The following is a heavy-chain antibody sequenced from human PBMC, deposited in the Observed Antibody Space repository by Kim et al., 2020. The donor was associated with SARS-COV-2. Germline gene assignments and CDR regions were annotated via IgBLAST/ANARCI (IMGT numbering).Heavy chain of an antibody. D-gene: IGHD3-22*01. Sequence: GGSLRLSCAASGFTFSSYAMHWVRQAPGKGLEWVAVISYDGSNKYYADSVKGRFTISRDNSKNTLYLQMNSLRAEDTAVYYCAREYYYYYDSSGSHRNDAFDIWGQGTMVTVSS. V-gene: IGHV3-30*04. CDR2: ISYDGSNK. CDR1: GFTFSSYA. CDR3: AREYYYYYDSSGSHRNDAFDI. J-gene: IGHJ3*02.